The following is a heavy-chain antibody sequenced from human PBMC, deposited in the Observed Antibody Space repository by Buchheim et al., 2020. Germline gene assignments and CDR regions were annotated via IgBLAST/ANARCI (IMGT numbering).Heavy chain of an antibody. CDR3: ARVGPGGSYRYTFFDY. D-gene: IGHD3-16*02. V-gene: IGHV4-30-4*01. Sequence: QVQLQESGPGLVKPSQTLPLTCTVSGGSISSGDYYWSWIRQPPGKGLEWIGCIYYSGSTYYNPSLKSRVTISVDTSTNQFSLKLSSVTAADTAMYYCARVGPGGSYRYTFFDYWGQGTL. CDR1: GGSISSGDYY. CDR2: IYYSGST. J-gene: IGHJ4*02.